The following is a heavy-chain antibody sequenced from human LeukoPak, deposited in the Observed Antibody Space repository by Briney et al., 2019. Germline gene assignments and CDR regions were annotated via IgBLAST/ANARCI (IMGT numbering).Heavy chain of an antibody. D-gene: IGHD6-19*01. CDR2: IYYSGST. V-gene: IGHV4-59*01. CDR3: ARAELKYTSVGGFYYYYYYMDV. Sequence: SETLSLTCTVSGGSISSYYWSWIRQPPGKGLEWIGYIYYSGSTNYNPSLKSRVTISVDTSKNQFSLKLSSVTAADTAVYYCARAELKYTSVGGFYYYYYYMDVWGKGTTVTISS. CDR1: GGSISSYY. J-gene: IGHJ6*03.